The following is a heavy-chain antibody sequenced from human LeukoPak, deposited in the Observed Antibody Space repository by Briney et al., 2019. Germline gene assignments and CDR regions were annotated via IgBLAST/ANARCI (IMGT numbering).Heavy chain of an antibody. CDR1: GFTFSSYW. J-gene: IGHJ4*02. Sequence: GGSLRLSCAASGFTFSSYWMSWVRQAPGKGLEWVANIHQDGSEKYYMDSVKGRFTISRDNSKNTLYLQMNSLRAEDTAVYYCARDANHDYGDYEVTYYFDYWGQGTLVTVSS. CDR3: ARDANHDYGDYEVTYYFDY. CDR2: IHQDGSEK. V-gene: IGHV3-7*01. D-gene: IGHD4-17*01.